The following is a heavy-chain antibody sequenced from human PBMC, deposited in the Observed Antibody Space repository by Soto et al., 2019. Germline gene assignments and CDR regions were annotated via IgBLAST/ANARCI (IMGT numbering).Heavy chain of an antibody. V-gene: IGHV3-15*01. CDR2: IKSKTDGGTT. J-gene: IGHJ5*02. CDR1: GFTFSNAW. CDR3: TPSPKQLTHNWFDP. Sequence: EVQLVESGGGLVMPGGSLRLSCVASGFTFSNAWMSWVRQAPGKGLEWVGPIKSKTDGGTTDYAAPVKGRFTISRXDXXTTVYLQINSLTTEDTAVDDCTPSPKQLTHNWFDPWGQGTLVTVSS. D-gene: IGHD6-13*01.